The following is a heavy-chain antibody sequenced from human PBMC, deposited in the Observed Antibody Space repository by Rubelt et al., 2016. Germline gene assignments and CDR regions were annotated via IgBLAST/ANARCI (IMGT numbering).Heavy chain of an antibody. V-gene: IGHV3-74*01. D-gene: IGHD2-8*02. J-gene: IGHJ3*02. CDR2: INTDGST. CDR3: ARGRSGGPDVFDI. Sequence: RYWMHWVRQAPGKGLVWVSRINTDGSTSYADSVKGRLTISRDNGKNTLHLQMNSLRAEDTAVYYCARGRSGGPDVFDIWGQGTMVTVSS. CDR1: RYW.